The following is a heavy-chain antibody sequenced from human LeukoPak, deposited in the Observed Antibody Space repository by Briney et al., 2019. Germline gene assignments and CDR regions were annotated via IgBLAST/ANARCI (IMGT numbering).Heavy chain of an antibody. CDR1: GGSISSYY. J-gene: IGHJ4*02. Sequence: SETLSLTCTVSGGSISSYYWSWIRQPAGKGLEWIGRIYYSGSTYYNPSLKSRVTISVDTSKNQFSLKLSSVTAADTAVYYCARESEMATNDRYYFDYWGQGTLVTVSS. V-gene: IGHV4-4*07. CDR2: IYYSGST. CDR3: ARESEMATNDRYYFDY. D-gene: IGHD5-24*01.